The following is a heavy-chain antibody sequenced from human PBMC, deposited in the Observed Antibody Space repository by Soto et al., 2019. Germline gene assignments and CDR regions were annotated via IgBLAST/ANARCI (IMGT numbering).Heavy chain of an antibody. D-gene: IGHD3-16*01. J-gene: IGHJ4*02. V-gene: IGHV1-8*02. CDR3: ASWLRDRGMGY. Sequence: ASVKVSCKASGGTFSSYAISWVRQAPGQGLEWMGWMNPNSGNTGYAQKFQGRVTMTRNTSISTAYMELSSLRSEDTAVYYCASWLRDRGMGYWGQGTLVTVSS. CDR2: MNPNSGNT. CDR1: GGTFSSYA.